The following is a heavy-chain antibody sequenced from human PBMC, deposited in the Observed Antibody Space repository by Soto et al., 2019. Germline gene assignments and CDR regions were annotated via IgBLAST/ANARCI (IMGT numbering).Heavy chain of an antibody. V-gene: IGHV1-2*02. CDR1: GYTFTGYY. D-gene: IGHD3-22*01. CDR3: ASHGVITKGLGCDY. Sequence: QVQLVQSGAEVKKPGASVKVSCKASGYTFTGYYMHWVRQAPGQGLEWMGWINPNSGGTHYAQKFQGRVTMTRDTSISTAYMELSRLRSDDTAVYYCASHGVITKGLGCDYWGKGTLVTVSS. CDR2: INPNSGGT. J-gene: IGHJ4*02.